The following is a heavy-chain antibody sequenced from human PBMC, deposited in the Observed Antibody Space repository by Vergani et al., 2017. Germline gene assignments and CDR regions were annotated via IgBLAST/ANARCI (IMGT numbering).Heavy chain of an antibody. Sequence: EVQLVESGGGLVKPGGSLRLSCAASGFTFSSYSMNWVRQAPGKGLEWVSSISSSSSYIYYADSVKGRFTISRDNAKNSLYLQMNSLRAEDTAVYYCASIVATNKDFDYWGQGTLVTVSS. J-gene: IGHJ4*02. D-gene: IGHD5-12*01. CDR2: ISSSSSYI. V-gene: IGHV3-21*01. CDR3: ASIVATNKDFDY. CDR1: GFTFSSYS.